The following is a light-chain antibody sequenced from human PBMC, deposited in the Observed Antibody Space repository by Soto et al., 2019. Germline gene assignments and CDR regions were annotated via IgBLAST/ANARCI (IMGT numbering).Light chain of an antibody. Sequence: VLSQSPGTLSLSTGERATLSCRASQSVSSYLSWHQQKPGQAPRLLICAASNRATGIPARFSGSGSGTDFTLTISSLQPEDFAVYCCQQRSYWGLTFGGGTKV. CDR2: AAS. V-gene: IGKV3-11*01. CDR3: QQRSYWGLT. CDR1: QSVSSY. J-gene: IGKJ4*01.